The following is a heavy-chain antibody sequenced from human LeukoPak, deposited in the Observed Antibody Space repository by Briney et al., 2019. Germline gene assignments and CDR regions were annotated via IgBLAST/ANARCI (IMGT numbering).Heavy chain of an antibody. CDR2: IYSGGST. V-gene: IGHV3-53*01. CDR1: GFTVSSNY. J-gene: IGHJ5*02. CDR3: ARTTVTTYWFDP. D-gene: IGHD4-17*01. Sequence: GGSLRLSCAASGFTVSSNYMSWVRQAPGKGLEWVSVIYSGGSTYYADSVKGRFTISRDGSKNTLYLQMNSLRAEDTAVYYCARTTVTTYWFDPWGQGTLVTVSS.